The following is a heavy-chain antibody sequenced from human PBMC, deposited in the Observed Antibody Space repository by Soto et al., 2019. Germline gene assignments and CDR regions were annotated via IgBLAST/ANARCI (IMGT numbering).Heavy chain of an antibody. CDR1: GGSISSGSYY. D-gene: IGHD3-10*01. Sequence: QLQLQESGPGLVKPSETLSLTCTVSGGSISSGSYYWGWIRHPPGKGLEWIGSIYYTGSTYYNPSLKSRVTISADTSKDQFSLRLSSVTAADTAVYYCATYGSGGYYYFDYWGQGTLVTVSS. CDR2: IYYTGST. J-gene: IGHJ4*02. V-gene: IGHV4-39*01. CDR3: ATYGSGGYYYFDY.